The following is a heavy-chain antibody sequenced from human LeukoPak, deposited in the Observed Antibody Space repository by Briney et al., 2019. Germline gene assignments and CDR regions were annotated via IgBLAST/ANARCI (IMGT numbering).Heavy chain of an antibody. CDR2: ISSSGNTI. CDR3: AREGPVVRGSEVDY. V-gene: IGHV3-48*02. CDR1: GFTFSTYS. J-gene: IGHJ4*02. Sequence: GGSLRLSCAASGFTFSTYSMNWVRQAPGKGLEWVSYISSSGNTIYYADSVKGRFTISRDNAKNSLYLQVNSLRDEDTAVYYCAREGPVVRGSEVDYWGQGTLVTVSS. D-gene: IGHD4-23*01.